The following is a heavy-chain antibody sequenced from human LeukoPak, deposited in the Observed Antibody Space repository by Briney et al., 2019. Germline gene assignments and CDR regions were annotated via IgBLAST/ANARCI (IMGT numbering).Heavy chain of an antibody. CDR2: ISPDGTNK. CDR1: GFTFSSYG. CDR3: GREGGNYVYDY. V-gene: IGHV3-30*19. D-gene: IGHD4-11*01. Sequence: PGGSLRLSCAASGFTFSSYGMHCVRQAPGKGLEWVASISPDGTNKYYADSVKGRFTVSRDNSKNTLYLQVNSLRADDTAVFYCGREGGNYVYDYWGQGTLVTVSS. J-gene: IGHJ4*02.